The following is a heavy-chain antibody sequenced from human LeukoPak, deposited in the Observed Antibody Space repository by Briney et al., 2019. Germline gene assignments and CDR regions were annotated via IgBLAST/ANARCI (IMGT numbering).Heavy chain of an antibody. V-gene: IGHV4-59*01. CDR1: GGSISSYY. CDR2: IYYSGST. D-gene: IGHD4-23*01. Sequence: KASETLSLTCTVSGGSISSYYWSWIRQPPGKGLEWIGYIYYSGSTNCNPSVKSRVAMSVDTSKKQLSLKLSSLTAADTAVYYCARGGTAVIAPYAFDIWGQGTMVTVSS. J-gene: IGHJ3*02. CDR3: ARGGTAVIAPYAFDI.